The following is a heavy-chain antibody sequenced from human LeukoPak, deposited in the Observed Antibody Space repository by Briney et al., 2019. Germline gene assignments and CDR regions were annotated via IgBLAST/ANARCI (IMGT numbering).Heavy chain of an antibody. D-gene: IGHD3-22*01. V-gene: IGHV4-39*01. CDR3: ARHSDYYDSSGYSQRGALSYFDY. CDR2: IYYSGST. Sequence: SETLSLTCTVSGGSISSSSYYWGWIRQPPGKGLEWIGSIYYSGSTYYNPSLKSRVTISVDTSKNQFSLKLSSVTAADTAVYYCARHSDYYDSSGYSQRGALSYFDYWGQGTLVTVSS. J-gene: IGHJ4*02. CDR1: GGSISSSSYY.